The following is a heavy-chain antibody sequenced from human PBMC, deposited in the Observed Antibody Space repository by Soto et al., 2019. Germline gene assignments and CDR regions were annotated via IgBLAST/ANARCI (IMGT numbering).Heavy chain of an antibody. D-gene: IGHD3-9*01. Sequence: PSETLSLTCTVSGGSISSYYWSWIRQPPGKGLEWIGYIYYSGSTNYNPSLKSRVTMSVDTSKNQFSLKLSSVTAADTAVYYCARADYDILTGYRALFDPWGQGTLVTVSS. CDR3: ARADYDILTGYRALFDP. V-gene: IGHV4-59*01. J-gene: IGHJ5*02. CDR2: IYYSGST. CDR1: GGSISSYY.